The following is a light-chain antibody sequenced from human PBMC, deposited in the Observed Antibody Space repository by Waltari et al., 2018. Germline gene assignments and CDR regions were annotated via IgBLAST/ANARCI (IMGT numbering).Light chain of an antibody. CDR1: SSNIGNHY. J-gene: IGLJ2*01. V-gene: IGLV1-51*01. CDR2: EMN. CDR3: ATWDSSLSTVV. Sequence: QSVLTQPPSVSAAPGQKVTISCSGSSSNIGNHYVSWYQHLPGTAPKLLIHEMNKRSSGIPDRFSGTKSATSATLGITGLQTGDEAEYYCATWDSSLSTVVFGGGTKLTVL.